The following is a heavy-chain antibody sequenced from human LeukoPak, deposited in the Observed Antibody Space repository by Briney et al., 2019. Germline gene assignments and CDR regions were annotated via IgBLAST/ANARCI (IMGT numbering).Heavy chain of an antibody. J-gene: IGHJ6*03. CDR2: IYTSGST. V-gene: IGHV4-4*07. CDR1: GGSISSYY. Sequence: PSETLSLTCTVSGGSISSYYWSWIRQPAGKGLEWIGRIYTSGSTNYNPSLKSRVTMSVDTSKNQFSLKLSSVTAADTAVYYCARGRDEYSSSSRYYYYYIDVWGKGTTVTVSS. D-gene: IGHD6-6*01. CDR3: ARGRDEYSSSSRYYYYYIDV.